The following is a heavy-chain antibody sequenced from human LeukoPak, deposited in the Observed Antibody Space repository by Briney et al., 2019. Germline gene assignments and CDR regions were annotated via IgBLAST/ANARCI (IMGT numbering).Heavy chain of an antibody. V-gene: IGHV4-39*07. J-gene: IGHJ6*02. D-gene: IGHD5-24*01. CDR2: IYYSGNI. CDR1: GGSISSSSYY. Sequence: SETLSLTCTVSGGSISSSSYYWDWIRQPPGKGLEWIGNIYYSGNIYYNPSLKSRVTISVDTSKNQFSLKLSSVTAADTAVYYCAREDMAYGMDVWGQGTTVTVSS. CDR3: AREDMAYGMDV.